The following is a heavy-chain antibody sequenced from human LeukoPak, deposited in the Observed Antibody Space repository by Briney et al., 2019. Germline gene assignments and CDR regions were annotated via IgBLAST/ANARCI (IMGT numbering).Heavy chain of an antibody. CDR1: GYTFTGYY. D-gene: IGHD3-10*01. V-gene: IGHV1-2*02. CDR2: INPNSGGT. Sequence: ASVKVSCKASGYTFTGYYMHWVRQAPGQGLEWMGWINPNSGGTKYAQKFQGRVTMTRDTSISTAYMELSRLRSDDTAVYYCARVTRVNYYGLGSYNFWGQGTLVTVSS. CDR3: ARVTRVNYYGLGSYNF. J-gene: IGHJ4*02.